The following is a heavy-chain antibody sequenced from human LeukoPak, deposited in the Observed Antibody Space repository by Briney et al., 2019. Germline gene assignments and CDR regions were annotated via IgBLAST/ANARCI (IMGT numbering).Heavy chain of an antibody. V-gene: IGHV3-23*01. D-gene: IGHD6-19*01. CDR1: GFTFSSYA. J-gene: IGHJ5*02. Sequence: PGGSLRLSCAASGFTFSSYAMSWVRQAPGKGLEWVSGISGSGTSTYYADSAKGRFTISRDNSKNTLYLQMDGLRAEDTAVYYCAKARYNSGWYGLDPWGQGTLVTVSS. CDR3: AKARYNSGWYGLDP. CDR2: ISGSGTST.